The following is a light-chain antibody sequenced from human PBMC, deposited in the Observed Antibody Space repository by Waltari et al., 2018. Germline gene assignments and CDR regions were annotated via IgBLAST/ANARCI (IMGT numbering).Light chain of an antibody. CDR3: QQYDNLSWT. J-gene: IGKJ1*01. Sequence: DIQMTQSPSSLSASVGDRVTITCQASQDISNYLNWYQQKPGKDPKLLIYDASNFETGVPSRFSGSGSGTDFTFTISSLQPEDIATYYCQQYDNLSWTFGQGTKVEIK. V-gene: IGKV1-33*01. CDR2: DAS. CDR1: QDISNY.